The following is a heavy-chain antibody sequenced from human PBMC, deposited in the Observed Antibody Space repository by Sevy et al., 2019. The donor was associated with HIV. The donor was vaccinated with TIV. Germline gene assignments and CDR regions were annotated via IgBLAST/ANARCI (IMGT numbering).Heavy chain of an antibody. J-gene: IGHJ4*02. CDR2: FDPEDRRT. D-gene: IGHD3-22*01. CDR1: GYTLTDFS. Sequence: GTVKVSCKLSGYTLTDFSMHWVRQAPRKGLEREATFDPEDRRTIYPQKFQGRVTMTDDTSTDTAYMELNSLRSDDTAVYYCATPKDYYDGSGYPFDYWGQGTQVIVSS. V-gene: IGHV1-24*01. CDR3: ATPKDYYDGSGYPFDY.